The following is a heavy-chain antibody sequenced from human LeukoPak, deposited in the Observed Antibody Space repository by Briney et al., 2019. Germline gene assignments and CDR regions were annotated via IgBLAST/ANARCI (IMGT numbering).Heavy chain of an antibody. Sequence: PGGSLRLSCTASGFTFSSYWMSWVRQAPGKGLEWVANIKQDGSEKYYVDSVKGRFTISRDNAKNSLYLQMNSLRAEDTAVYYCARGSGGSYYGHFNYWGQGTLVTVSS. CDR2: IKQDGSEK. D-gene: IGHD1-26*01. CDR1: GFTFSSYW. CDR3: ARGSGGSYYGHFNY. V-gene: IGHV3-7*01. J-gene: IGHJ4*02.